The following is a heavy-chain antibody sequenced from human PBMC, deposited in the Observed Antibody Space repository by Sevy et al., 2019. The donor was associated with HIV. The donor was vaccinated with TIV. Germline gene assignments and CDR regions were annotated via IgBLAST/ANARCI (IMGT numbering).Heavy chain of an antibody. CDR2: ISWDGGST. V-gene: IGHV3-43*01. Sequence: GGSLRLSCAASGFTFDDYTMHWVRQAPGKGLEWFSLISWDGGSTYYADSVKGRFTISRDNSKNSLYLQMNSLRTEDTALYYCAKMARGWYYFDYWGQGTLVTVSS. J-gene: IGHJ4*02. CDR3: AKMARGWYYFDY. D-gene: IGHD6-19*01. CDR1: GFTFDDYT.